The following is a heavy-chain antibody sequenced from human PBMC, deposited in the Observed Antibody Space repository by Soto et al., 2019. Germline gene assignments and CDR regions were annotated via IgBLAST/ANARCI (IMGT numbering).Heavy chain of an antibody. V-gene: IGHV1-18*01. D-gene: IGHD6-13*01. J-gene: IGHJ5*02. CDR1: GYTFTSYG. CDR2: ISAYNGNT. Sequence: QVQLVQSGAEVKKPGASVKVSCKASGYTFTSYGISWVRQAPGQGLEWMGWISAYNGNTNYAQKLQGRVTMTTDTSTSTAYMELSSLRSDDTAVYYCARLAPDWIGYSSSRYGGWFDPWGQGTLVTVSS. CDR3: ARLAPDWIGYSSSRYGGWFDP.